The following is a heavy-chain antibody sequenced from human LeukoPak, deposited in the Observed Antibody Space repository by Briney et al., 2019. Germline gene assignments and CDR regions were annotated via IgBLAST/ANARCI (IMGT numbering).Heavy chain of an antibody. D-gene: IGHD3-9*01. V-gene: IGHV1-18*01. Sequence: ETSVKVSSKASGHTFTIYGISWARQAPGQGLEWMGWISAYNGNTNYAQKVQGRVAVNADTSTSTAYMELRSPRSDDTAVYYCARAYYDILTGYSRPYNYGMDVWGQGTTVTVSS. CDR1: GHTFTIYG. CDR2: ISAYNGNT. J-gene: IGHJ6*02. CDR3: ARAYYDILTGYSRPYNYGMDV.